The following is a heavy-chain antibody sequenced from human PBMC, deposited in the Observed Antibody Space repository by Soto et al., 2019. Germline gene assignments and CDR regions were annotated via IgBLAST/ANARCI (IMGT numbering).Heavy chain of an antibody. Sequence: QVQLVESGGGVVQPGRSLRLSCSASGFTFTSYGMHWVRQAPGKGLEWVAVIWADGSGKYYADSVKGPFTLSRDNSKKTLFLQMNSLRAADTAVYFCARDSCAGDCGGPEFWGQGTLVTVSS. J-gene: IGHJ4*02. V-gene: IGHV3-33*01. CDR1: GFTFTSYG. D-gene: IGHD2-21*02. CDR2: IWADGSGK. CDR3: ARDSCAGDCGGPEF.